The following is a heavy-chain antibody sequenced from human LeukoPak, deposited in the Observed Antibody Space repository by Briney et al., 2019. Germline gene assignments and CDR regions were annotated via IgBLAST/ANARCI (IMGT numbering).Heavy chain of an antibody. D-gene: IGHD3-10*01. CDR2: INYSGST. Sequence: SETLSLTCTVSGGSISSSTYYRGWIRQPPGKGLEWIGTINYSGSTFYNPSLKSRVTISVDTSKNRFSLMLNSVTAADTALYFCARARLSIVRGITNFDYWGQGTVVTVSS. J-gene: IGHJ4*02. CDR3: ARARLSIVRGITNFDY. CDR1: GGSISSSTYY. V-gene: IGHV4-39*01.